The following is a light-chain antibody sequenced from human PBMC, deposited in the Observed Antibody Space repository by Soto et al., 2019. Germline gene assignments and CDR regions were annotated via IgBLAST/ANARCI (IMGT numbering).Light chain of an antibody. CDR2: DAS. Sequence: EIVMTQSPGTLSVSPGERATLSCRASQSVRSKLAWYQQKPGQAPRLLIYDASTRATGIPARFSGSGSGTEFTLTLGSLQSEDFAVYYCQQYNNWPPITFGQGTRLEIK. CDR1: QSVRSK. CDR3: QQYNNWPPIT. J-gene: IGKJ5*01. V-gene: IGKV3-15*01.